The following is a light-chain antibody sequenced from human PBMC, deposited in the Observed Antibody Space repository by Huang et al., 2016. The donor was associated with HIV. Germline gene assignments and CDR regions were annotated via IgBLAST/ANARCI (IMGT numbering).Light chain of an antibody. Sequence: EIVLTQSPGTLSLSPGERATLSCRASQSVRSSSLAWYQQKPGQSPRLLIFGASTTATAIPDRFSGSGSATDFTLTISRLEPEDFAVYYCQQYGSSPLTFGGGTKVEIK. CDR1: QSVRSSS. CDR2: GAS. J-gene: IGKJ4*01. V-gene: IGKV3-20*01. CDR3: QQYGSSPLT.